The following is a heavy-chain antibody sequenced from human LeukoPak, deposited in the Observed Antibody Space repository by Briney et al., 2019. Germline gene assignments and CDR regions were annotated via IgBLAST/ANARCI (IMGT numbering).Heavy chain of an antibody. CDR3: ASGHYDSSGYVDDY. D-gene: IGHD3-22*01. CDR1: GGSISSYY. Sequence: SETLSLTCTVSGGSISSYYWSWIRQPPGKGLEWIGYIYYSGSTNYNPSLKSRVTISVGTSKNQFSLKLSSVTAADTAVYYCASGHYDSSGYVDDYWGQGTLVTVSS. CDR2: IYYSGST. V-gene: IGHV4-59*01. J-gene: IGHJ4*02.